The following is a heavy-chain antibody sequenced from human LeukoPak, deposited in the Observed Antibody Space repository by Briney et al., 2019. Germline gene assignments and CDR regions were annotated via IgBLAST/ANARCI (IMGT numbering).Heavy chain of an antibody. D-gene: IGHD1-14*01. V-gene: IGHV4-59*01. J-gene: IGHJ3*02. CDR1: GGSMSSYY. CDR3: ARVMNHEGTIGAFDI. CDR2: IYYSGTN. Sequence: SETLSLTCTVSGGSMSSYYWSWIRQPPGKGREGIGYIYYSGTNNYNPSLKSRVTISVDTSKNQFSLKLSSVTAADTAVYYCARVMNHEGTIGAFDIWGQGTMVTVSS.